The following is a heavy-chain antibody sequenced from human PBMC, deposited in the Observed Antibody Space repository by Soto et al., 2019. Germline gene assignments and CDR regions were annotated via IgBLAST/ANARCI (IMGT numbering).Heavy chain of an antibody. CDR2: ISYDGTNK. Sequence: QVQLVESGGGVVQPGRSLRLSCAASGFTFSSFAIHWVRQAPGKGLEWVAVISYDGTNKYYADSVKGRFTISRDNSKNTVYLQMNSLRPKDTAVYYCARAYPQVGSNYCDNWGQGTLVTISS. CDR1: GFTFSSFA. V-gene: IGHV3-30-3*01. CDR3: ARAYPQVGSNYCDN. J-gene: IGHJ4*02. D-gene: IGHD1-26*01.